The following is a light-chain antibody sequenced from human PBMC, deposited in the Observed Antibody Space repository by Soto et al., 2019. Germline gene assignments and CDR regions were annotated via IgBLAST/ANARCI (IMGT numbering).Light chain of an antibody. V-gene: IGKV3-15*01. CDR2: GAS. Sequence: EIVMTQSPATLSVSPWERVTLSCRASQSVSSNLAWYQQKPGQAPRLLIYGASTRATGIPARFSGSGSGTEFTLTISSLQSEDFAVYYCQQYNNWPWTFGQGTKVDIK. CDR1: QSVSSN. J-gene: IGKJ1*01. CDR3: QQYNNWPWT.